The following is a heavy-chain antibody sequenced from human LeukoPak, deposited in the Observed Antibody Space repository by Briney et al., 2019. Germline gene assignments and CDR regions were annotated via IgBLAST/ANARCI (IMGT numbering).Heavy chain of an antibody. CDR1: GFTFSSYA. V-gene: IGHV3-23*01. CDR2: ISGSGGST. Sequence: PGGSLRLSCAASGFTFSSYAMSWVRQAPGKGLEWVSAISGSGGSTYYADSVKGRFTISRDNSKNTLYLQMNSLRAEDTAVYYCAKLGNLGYRRGQHVKRFHWGQGTLVTVSS. CDR3: AKLGNLGYRRGQHVKRFH. J-gene: IGHJ4*02. D-gene: IGHD3-16*01.